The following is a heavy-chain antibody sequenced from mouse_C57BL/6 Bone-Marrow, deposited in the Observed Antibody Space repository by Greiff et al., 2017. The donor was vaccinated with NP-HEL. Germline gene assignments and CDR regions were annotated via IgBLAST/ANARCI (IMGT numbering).Heavy chain of an antibody. CDR2: IDPENGDT. Sequence: EVQLVESGAELVRPGASVKLSCTASGFNIKDDYMHWVKQRPEQGLEWIGWIDPENGDTEYASKFQGKATITADTSSNTAYLQLSSLTSEDTAVYYCRAYSNLDYWGQGTTLTVSS. CDR1: GFNIKDDY. V-gene: IGHV14-4*01. J-gene: IGHJ2*01. D-gene: IGHD2-5*01. CDR3: RAYSNLDY.